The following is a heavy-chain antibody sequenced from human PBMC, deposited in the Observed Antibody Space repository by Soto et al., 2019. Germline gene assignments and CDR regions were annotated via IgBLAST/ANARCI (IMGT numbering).Heavy chain of an antibody. V-gene: IGHV1-69*13. CDR2: IIPIFGTA. Sequence: GASVKVSCKASGGTFSSYAISWVRQAPGQGLEWMGGIIPIFGTANYAQKFQGRVTITADESTSTAYMELSSLRSEDTAVYYCARDDGYKRRAHFDYWGQGTMVTVYS. CDR3: ARDDGYKRRAHFDY. D-gene: IGHD5-12*01. J-gene: IGHJ4*02. CDR1: GGTFSSYA.